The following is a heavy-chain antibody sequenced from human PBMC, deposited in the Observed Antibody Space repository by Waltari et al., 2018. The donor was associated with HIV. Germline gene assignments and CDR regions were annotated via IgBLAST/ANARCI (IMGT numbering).Heavy chain of an antibody. Sequence: EVQLVQSGGGLVQPGGSLRLSCAASGFTFRTYWMHWVRQVPGKGLVWVSGINGGGSSTYYADSVDSVKGRFTISRDSAKNTLYLQMESLRAEDTAVYYCARSGQPAELDFWGQGTLVTVSS. CDR3: ARSGQPAELDF. V-gene: IGHV3-74*01. D-gene: IGHD1-26*01. CDR1: GFTFRTYW. CDR2: INGGGSST. J-gene: IGHJ4*02.